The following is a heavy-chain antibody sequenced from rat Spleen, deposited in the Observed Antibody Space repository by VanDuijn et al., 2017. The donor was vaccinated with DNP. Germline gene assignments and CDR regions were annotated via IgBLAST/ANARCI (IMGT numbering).Heavy chain of an antibody. J-gene: IGHJ2*01. D-gene: IGHD1-11*01. Sequence: EVQLVESGGGLVQPGRSLKLSCAASGFTFSDYYMAWVRQAPKKGLEWVASISNGGDNTSYRDSVKGRFTIARDNAKSTLYLQMDSLRSEETATYYCARHYGFNYFDSWGQGVMVAVSS. CDR1: GFTFSDYY. CDR2: ISNGGDNT. CDR3: ARHYGFNYFDS. V-gene: IGHV5S11*01.